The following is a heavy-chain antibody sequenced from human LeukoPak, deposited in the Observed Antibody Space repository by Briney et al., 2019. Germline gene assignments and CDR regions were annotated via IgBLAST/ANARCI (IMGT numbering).Heavy chain of an antibody. D-gene: IGHD3-16*01. J-gene: IGHJ4*02. V-gene: IGHV1-18*01. Sequence: ASVKVSCKASGYTFTSYGISWVRQAPGQGLEWMGWISAYNGNTNYAQKLQGRVTMTTDTSTSTAYMDLTSLRSDDTAIYYCARGEVITSLDYWGQGPQVTVSS. CDR2: ISAYNGNT. CDR1: GYTFTSYG. CDR3: ARGEVITSLDY.